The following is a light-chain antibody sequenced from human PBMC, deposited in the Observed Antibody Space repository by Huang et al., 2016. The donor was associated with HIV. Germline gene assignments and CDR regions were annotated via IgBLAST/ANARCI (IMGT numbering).Light chain of an antibody. CDR2: WAT. J-gene: IGKJ1*01. CDR1: QNILSTSNNKNF. V-gene: IGKV4-1*01. Sequence: DIVLTQSPDSLAVSLGERANINCKSSQNILSTSNNKNFLAWYQLKAGRPPKILISWATTGEPGVPYRCSGGGAATDFTLTISSLQPEDVAIYCCQQNYTLPGFGQGTKVEI. CDR3: QQNYTLPG.